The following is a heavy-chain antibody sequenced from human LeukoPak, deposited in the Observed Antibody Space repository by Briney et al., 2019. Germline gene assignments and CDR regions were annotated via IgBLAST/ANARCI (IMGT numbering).Heavy chain of an antibody. D-gene: IGHD4-11*01. CDR2: IIPILGIA. Sequence: SVKVSCKASGGTFSSYTISWVRQAPGQGLEWMGRIIPILGIANYAQKFQGRVTITADKSTSTAYMELSSLRSEDTAVYYCARDSPYSNYGPASDYWGQGTLVTVSS. V-gene: IGHV1-69*04. CDR3: ARDSPYSNYGPASDY. J-gene: IGHJ4*02. CDR1: GGTFSSYT.